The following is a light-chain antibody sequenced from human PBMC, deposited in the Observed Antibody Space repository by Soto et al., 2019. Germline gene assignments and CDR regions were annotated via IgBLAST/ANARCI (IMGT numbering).Light chain of an antibody. CDR2: EDS. CDR3: CSYAGSSTFVV. Sequence: QSALTQPASVSGSPGQSITISCTGTSSDVGNYNLVSWYQQNPGKAPKLMIYEDSKRPSGVSIRFSGSKSGNTASLTISGLQAEDEADYYCCSYAGSSTFVVFGGGTKLTVL. J-gene: IGLJ2*01. CDR1: SSDVGNYNL. V-gene: IGLV2-23*02.